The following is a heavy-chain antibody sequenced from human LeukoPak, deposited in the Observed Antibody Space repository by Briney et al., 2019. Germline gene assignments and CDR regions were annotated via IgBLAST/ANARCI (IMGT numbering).Heavy chain of an antibody. J-gene: IGHJ5*02. V-gene: IGHV7-4-1*02. CDR1: GGTFSSYA. CDR3: ARGVADPKSGSNWFDP. CDR2: INTNTGNP. Sequence: ASVKVSCKASGGTFSSYAISWVRQAPGQGLEWMGWINTNTGNPTYAQGFTGRFVFSLDTSVSTAYLQISSLKAEDTAVYYCARGVADPKSGSNWFDPWGQGTLVTVSS. D-gene: IGHD3-22*01.